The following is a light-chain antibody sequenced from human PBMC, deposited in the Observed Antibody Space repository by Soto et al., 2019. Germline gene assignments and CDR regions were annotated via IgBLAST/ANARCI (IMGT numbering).Light chain of an antibody. J-gene: IGKJ2*01. V-gene: IGKV3-20*01. CDR2: DPS. CDR3: QQYGSSPQT. CDR1: QSVSSSY. Sequence: EIVLTQSPGTLSLSPGERATLSCRASQSVSSSYLAWYQQKPDQAPRLLIYDPSSRATAIPDRFSGSGSGTDFTLTIIRLEPEDFEVYYCQQYGSSPQTFGQGTKLEIK.